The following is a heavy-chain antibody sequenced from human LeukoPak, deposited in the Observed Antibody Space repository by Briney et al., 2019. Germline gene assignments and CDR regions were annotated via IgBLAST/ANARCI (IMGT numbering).Heavy chain of an antibody. D-gene: IGHD2-15*01. CDR1: GFSLSTSAVG. J-gene: IGHJ4*02. CDR3: AHRQVVATHFDY. Sequence: SGPTLVNPTQTLTLTCTFSGFSLSTSAVGVGWIRQPPGKALEWLALIYWNDDKRYSPSLKSRLTITKDTSKNQVVLIMTNMDPVDTATYYCAHRQVVATHFDYWAREPWSPSPQ. V-gene: IGHV2-5*01. CDR2: IYWNDDK.